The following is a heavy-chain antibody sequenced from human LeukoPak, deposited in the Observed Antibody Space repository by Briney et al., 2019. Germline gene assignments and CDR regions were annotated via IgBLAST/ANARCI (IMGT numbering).Heavy chain of an antibody. D-gene: IGHD1-14*01. CDR1: GGSVSNYY. CDR3: ARATGTWYFDL. J-gene: IGHJ2*01. CDR2: IYYTET. Sequence: SETLSLTCTVSGGSVSNYYWSWIRQSPGKGLEWIGYIYYTETSYNPSLKSRVTISADTSKNQFSLKLYSVTAVDTAVYYCARATGTWYFDLWGRGTLVTVSS. V-gene: IGHV4-59*02.